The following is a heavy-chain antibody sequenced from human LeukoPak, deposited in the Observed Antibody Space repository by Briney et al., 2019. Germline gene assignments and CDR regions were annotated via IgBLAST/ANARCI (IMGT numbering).Heavy chain of an antibody. CDR1: GASVSNYY. V-gene: IGHV4-59*02. J-gene: IGHJ4*02. Sequence: SETLSLTCTVSGASVSNYYWSWIRQLPGKGLEWIGYFSYSGSTNYNPSLKSRVTISVDTSKNQFSLKLSSVTAADTAVYYCARGPLDSGYTYFDYWGQGTLVSVAS. D-gene: IGHD5-12*01. CDR3: ARGPLDSGYTYFDY. CDR2: FSYSGST.